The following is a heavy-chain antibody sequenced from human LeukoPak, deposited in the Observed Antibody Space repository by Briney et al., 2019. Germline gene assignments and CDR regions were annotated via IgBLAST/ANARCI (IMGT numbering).Heavy chain of an antibody. D-gene: IGHD6-19*01. CDR3: AGKPVAGWSYNWFDP. CDR2: ISSSSSYI. Sequence: AGGSLRLCCAASGFTFSSYSMNWVRQAPGKGLEWVSSISSSSSYIYYADSVKGRFTISRDNAKNSLYLQMNSLRAEDTAVYYCAGKPVAGWSYNWFDPWGQGTLVTVSS. J-gene: IGHJ5*02. V-gene: IGHV3-21*01. CDR1: GFTFSSYS.